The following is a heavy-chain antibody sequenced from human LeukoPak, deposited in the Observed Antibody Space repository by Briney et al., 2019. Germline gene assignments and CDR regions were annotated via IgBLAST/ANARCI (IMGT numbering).Heavy chain of an antibody. D-gene: IGHD5-24*01. J-gene: IGHJ4*02. CDR3: ARGRGDGYNYFDY. CDR2: IYYSGST. V-gene: IGHV4-59*12. CDR1: GGSISSYY. Sequence: SETLSLTCTVSGGSISSYYWSWIRQPPGKGLEWIGYIYYSGSTNYNPSLKSRVTISVDTSKNQFSLMLSSVTAADTAVYYCARGRGDGYNYFDYWGQGTLVTVSS.